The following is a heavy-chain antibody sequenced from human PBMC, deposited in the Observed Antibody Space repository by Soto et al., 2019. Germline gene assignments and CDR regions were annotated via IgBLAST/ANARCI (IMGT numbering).Heavy chain of an antibody. CDR1: GFTFSSYA. CDR3: AKRSSSSTFDY. Sequence: EVQLLESGGGLVQPGASLRLSCAASGFTFSSYAMSWVRQAPGKGLEWVSVISGSDDSTYYADSVKGRFTISRDNSKNPLYLQMNSLRAEYTAVYYCAKRSSSSTFDYWGQGTLVTVSS. CDR2: ISGSDDST. D-gene: IGHD6-6*01. J-gene: IGHJ4*02. V-gene: IGHV3-23*01.